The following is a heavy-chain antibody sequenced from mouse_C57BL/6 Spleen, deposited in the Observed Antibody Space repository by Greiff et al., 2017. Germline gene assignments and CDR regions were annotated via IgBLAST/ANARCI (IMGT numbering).Heavy chain of an antibody. V-gene: IGHV1-82*01. CDR3: ASYGNYQRFYYFDY. J-gene: IGHJ2*01. D-gene: IGHD2-1*01. Sequence: VQLQQSGPELVKPGASVKISCKASGYAFSSSWMNWVKQRPGKGLEWIGRIYPGDGDTNYNGKFKGKATLTADKSSSTAYMQLSSLTSEDSAVYFCASYGNYQRFYYFDYWGQGTTLTVSS. CDR1: GYAFSSSW. CDR2: IYPGDGDT.